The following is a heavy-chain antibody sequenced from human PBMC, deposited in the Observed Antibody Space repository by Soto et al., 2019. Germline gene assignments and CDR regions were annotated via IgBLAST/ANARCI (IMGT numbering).Heavy chain of an antibody. V-gene: IGHV1-2*02. J-gene: IGHJ4*02. CDR2: INPHSGGT. CDR1: GYTFTGYY. Sequence: QVQLVQSGAEVKKPGASVKVSCKTSGYTFTGYYIYWVRQAPGQGLEWMGWINPHSGGTDSSQKFQGRFTMTRDTSISTADMELSRLRADDTAVYYCAGTSCSSTTCPTTYWGQGTLVTVAS. CDR3: AGTSCSSTTCPTTY. D-gene: IGHD2-2*01.